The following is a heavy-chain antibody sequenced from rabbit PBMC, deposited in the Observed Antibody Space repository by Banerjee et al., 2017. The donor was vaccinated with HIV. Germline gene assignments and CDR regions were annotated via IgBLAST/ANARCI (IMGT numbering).Heavy chain of an antibody. CDR1: GFSFSSSYW. Sequence: QSLEESGGDLVKPGASLTLTCTASGFSFSSSYWICWVRQAPGKGLEWIACIYAGSSGSTYYASWAKGRFTISKTSSTTVTLQMTSLTAADTATYFCATSDSSGNDYGWTTLDLWGPGTLVTVS. D-gene: IGHD4-1*01. V-gene: IGHV1S40*01. CDR3: ATSDSSGNDYGWTTLDL. J-gene: IGHJ6*01. CDR2: IYAGSSGST.